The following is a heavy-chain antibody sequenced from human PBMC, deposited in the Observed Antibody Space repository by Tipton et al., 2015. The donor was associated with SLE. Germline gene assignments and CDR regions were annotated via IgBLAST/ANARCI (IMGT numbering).Heavy chain of an antibody. V-gene: IGHV4-39*07. J-gene: IGHJ4*02. CDR3: ARDPVETGFDY. CDR1: VGSISSGSYY. CDR2: IYHSWST. D-gene: IGHD5-24*01. Sequence: TLSLPCTVSVGSISSGSYYWSWIRQPPGKGLEWIGSIYHSWSTYYNPSLKSRVTISVDTSKNQFSLKLSSVTAADTAVYYCARDPVETGFDYWGQGTLVTVSS.